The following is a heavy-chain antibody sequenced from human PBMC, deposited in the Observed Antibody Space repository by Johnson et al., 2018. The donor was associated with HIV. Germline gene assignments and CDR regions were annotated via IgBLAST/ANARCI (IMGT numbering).Heavy chain of an antibody. V-gene: IGHV3-30-3*01. Sequence: QVQLVESGGGVVQPGRSLRLSCAASKFTFSSYPMHWVRQAPGKGLEWVALISYDGTNKYYADSAKGRLTISRDNSRNTIFQQMSSLRPEDTAVYYCAKIGQWRERLDAFDVWGQGTMVTVSS. CDR1: KFTFSSYP. D-gene: IGHD6-19*01. CDR2: ISYDGTNK. J-gene: IGHJ3*01. CDR3: AKIGQWRERLDAFDV.